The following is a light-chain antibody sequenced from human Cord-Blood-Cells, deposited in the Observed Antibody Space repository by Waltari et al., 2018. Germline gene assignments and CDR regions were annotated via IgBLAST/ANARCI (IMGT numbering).Light chain of an antibody. CDR2: EGS. CDR1: SSAVGRFNL. Sequence: QSALTQPASVSGSPGQSLTLSCTGASSAVGRFNLVSWYQQHPVKAPKLMIYEGSKRPSGVSNRFSGSKSGNTASLTISGLQAEDEADYYCCSDAGSSTLFGGGTKLTV. J-gene: IGLJ2*01. CDR3: CSDAGSSTL. V-gene: IGLV2-23*01.